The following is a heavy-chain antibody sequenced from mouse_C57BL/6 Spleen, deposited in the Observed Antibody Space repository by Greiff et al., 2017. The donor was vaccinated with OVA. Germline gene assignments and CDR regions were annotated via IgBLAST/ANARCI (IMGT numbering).Heavy chain of an antibody. CDR2: FYPGSGSI. CDR1: GYTFTEYT. Sequence: VMLVESGAELVKPGASVKLSCKASGYTFTEYTIHWVKQRSGQGLEWIGWFYPGSGSIKYNEKFKDKATLTADKSSSTVYMELSRLTSEDSAVYFCARHEEGAGSFDYWGQGTTLTVSS. D-gene: IGHD4-1*01. J-gene: IGHJ2*01. CDR3: ARHEEGAGSFDY. V-gene: IGHV1-62-2*01.